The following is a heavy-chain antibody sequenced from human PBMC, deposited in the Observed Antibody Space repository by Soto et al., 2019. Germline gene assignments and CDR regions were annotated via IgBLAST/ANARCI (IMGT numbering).Heavy chain of an antibody. V-gene: IGHV3-30-3*01. D-gene: IGHD6-19*01. Sequence: QVQLVESGGGVVQPGRSLRLSCAASGFTFSSYAMHWVRQAPGKGLEWVAVMSYDGSNKYYADSVKGRFTISRDNSKNTLYLQMNSLRAEDTAVYYCARDKSTYSSGWHNPHLDYWAQGTLVTVSS. CDR2: MSYDGSNK. J-gene: IGHJ4*02. CDR1: GFTFSSYA. CDR3: ARDKSTYSSGWHNPHLDY.